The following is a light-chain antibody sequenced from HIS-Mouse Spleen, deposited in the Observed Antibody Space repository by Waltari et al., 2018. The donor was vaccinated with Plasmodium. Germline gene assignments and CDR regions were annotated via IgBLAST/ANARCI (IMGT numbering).Light chain of an antibody. J-gene: IGKJ2*01. Sequence: EIVLTQSPGPLSLSPGERATLSCRASQRVSSSYLAWYQQKPGQAPRLLIYGASSRATGIPDRFSGSGSGTDFTLTISRLEPEDFAVYYCQQYGSSLYTFGQGTKLEIK. CDR1: QRVSSSY. V-gene: IGKV3-20*01. CDR2: GAS. CDR3: QQYGSSLYT.